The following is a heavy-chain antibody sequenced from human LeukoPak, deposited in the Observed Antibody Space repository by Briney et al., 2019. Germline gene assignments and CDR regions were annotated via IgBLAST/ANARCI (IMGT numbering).Heavy chain of an antibody. CDR1: GDSISSSRHY. Sequence: PSETLSLTCTVSGDSISSSRHYWSWIRQPAGKGLEWIGRIYPSGNTNYNPSLKSRVTISLDTSKNQFSLNLRSVTAADTAVYYCARDNMDYYGSGSYPWFDPWGQGTLATVSS. CDR3: ARDNMDYYGSGSYPWFDP. V-gene: IGHV4-61*02. D-gene: IGHD3-10*01. CDR2: IYPSGNT. J-gene: IGHJ5*02.